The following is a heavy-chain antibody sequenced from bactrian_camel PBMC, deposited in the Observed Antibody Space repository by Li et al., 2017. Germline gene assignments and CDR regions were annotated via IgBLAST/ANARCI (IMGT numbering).Heavy chain of an antibody. Sequence: QVQLVESGGGSVRAGTSLTLTCVTSGYTDDGHCMGWFRQAPGQSREGVATIDTNGATTIADSVKDRFTISKDNAKKVLYLQMNTLKPEDTAMYYCAAADRSRCTLFDTYNYWGQGTQVTVS. V-gene: IGHV3S55*01. CDR2: IDTNGAT. J-gene: IGHJ4*01. CDR1: GYTDDGHC. CDR3: AAADRSRCTLFDTYNY. D-gene: IGHD3*01.